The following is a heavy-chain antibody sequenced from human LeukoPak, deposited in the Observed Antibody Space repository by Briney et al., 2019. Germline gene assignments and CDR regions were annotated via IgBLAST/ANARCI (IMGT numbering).Heavy chain of an antibody. CDR2: IFPSGGEI. CDR3: AAGSSGSGEE. D-gene: IGHD3-22*01. CDR1: GFTFSTFA. Sequence: GGSLRLSCAASGFTFSTFAMIWVRQPPGKGLEWVSSIFPSGGEIHYADSVRGRFTISRDNSKSTLSLQMNSLRAEDTAIYYCAAGSSGSGEEWGQGTLVTVSS. J-gene: IGHJ4*02. V-gene: IGHV3-23*01.